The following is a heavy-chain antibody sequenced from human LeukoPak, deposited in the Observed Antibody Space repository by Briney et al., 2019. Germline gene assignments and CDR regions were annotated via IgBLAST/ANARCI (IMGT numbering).Heavy chain of an antibody. J-gene: IGHJ6*02. CDR3: ARDSATTLGSYYYGLDV. Sequence: SETLSLTCAVSGASISSSNWWSWVRQPPGKGLEWIGEIYHSGNTNYNPSLKSRVTISVDKSNNHFSLKMNSVTAADTAVYYCARDSATTLGSYYYGLDVWGQGTTVTVSS. CDR2: IYHSGNT. CDR1: GASISSSNW. V-gene: IGHV4-4*02. D-gene: IGHD5-12*01.